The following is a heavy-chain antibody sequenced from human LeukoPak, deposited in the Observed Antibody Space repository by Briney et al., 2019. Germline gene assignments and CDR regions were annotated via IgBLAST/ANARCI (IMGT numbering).Heavy chain of an antibody. CDR3: AKVVAAAGPFDY. J-gene: IGHJ4*02. Sequence: QTGGSLRLSCAASGFTFDDYAMHWVRQAPGKGLEWVSGISWNSGNIGYADSVKGRFTISRDNAKNSLYLQMNSLRAEDTALYYCAKVVAAAGPFDYWGQGTLVTVSS. CDR1: GFTFDDYA. CDR2: ISWNSGNI. D-gene: IGHD6-13*01. V-gene: IGHV3-9*01.